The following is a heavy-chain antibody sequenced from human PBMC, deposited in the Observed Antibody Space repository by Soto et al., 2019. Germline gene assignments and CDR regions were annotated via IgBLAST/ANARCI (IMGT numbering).Heavy chain of an antibody. CDR2: IRSKANSYAT. CDR1: GFTFSGSA. D-gene: IGHD6-13*01. Sequence: EVQLAESGGGLVQPGGSLKLSCAASGFTFSGSAMHWVRQASGKGLEWVGRIRSKANSYATAYAASVKGRFTISRDDSKNKAYLQMNSLKTEDTAVYYCTMAYIAAAGADYWGQGTLVTVSS. CDR3: TMAYIAAAGADY. V-gene: IGHV3-73*01. J-gene: IGHJ4*02.